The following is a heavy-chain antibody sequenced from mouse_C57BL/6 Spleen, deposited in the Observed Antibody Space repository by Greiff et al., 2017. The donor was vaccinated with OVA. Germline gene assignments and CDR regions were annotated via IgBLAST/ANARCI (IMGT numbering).Heavy chain of an antibody. V-gene: IGHV1-50*01. CDR1: GFTFTSYW. CDR3: ARAQALDY. Sequence: VQLQQPGGGLVKPGASVKLSCKASGFTFTSYWMHWGKQRPGQGLEWIGEIDPSDKYTNYNQKFKGKATLTVDTSSSTAYRQLSSLTAEDSAVYYCARAQALDYWGQGTTLTVSS. J-gene: IGHJ2*01. CDR2: IDPSDKYT. D-gene: IGHD3-2*02.